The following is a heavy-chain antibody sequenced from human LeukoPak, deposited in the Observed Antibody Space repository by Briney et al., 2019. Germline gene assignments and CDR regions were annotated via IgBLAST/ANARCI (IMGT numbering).Heavy chain of an antibody. V-gene: IGHV1-18*04. D-gene: IGHD3-22*01. Sequence: GESLKISCKGSGYIFTSYWIGWVRQAPGQGLEWMGWISAYSGNTNYAQKLQGRVTMTTETSTSTAYMELESLRSDDTAVYYCAISQGSYYDTSGYLGGDYWGQGTLVTVSS. CDR2: ISAYSGNT. J-gene: IGHJ4*02. CDR3: AISQGSYYDTSGYLGGDY. CDR1: GYIFTSYW.